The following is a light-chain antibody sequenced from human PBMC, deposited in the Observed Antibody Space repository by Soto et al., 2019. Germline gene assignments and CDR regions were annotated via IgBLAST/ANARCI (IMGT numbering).Light chain of an antibody. CDR2: DAS. CDR3: QPYSVYWT. Sequence: EIVMAQSPATLSVSPGGRATLSCRASQSVSINLAWSQQKPGQAPRLLIYDASSRATGIPARFSGSGSGTAFSLTISSLQSEDFAPYYCQPYSVYWTFGQGTKVDIK. J-gene: IGKJ1*01. V-gene: IGKV3-15*01. CDR1: QSVSIN.